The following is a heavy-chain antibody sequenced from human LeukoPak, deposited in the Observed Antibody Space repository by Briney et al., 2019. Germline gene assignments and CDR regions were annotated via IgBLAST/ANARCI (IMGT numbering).Heavy chain of an antibody. J-gene: IGHJ4*02. CDR3: VRVEADSSGWWSLNFDY. CDR1: GFRFSTYW. D-gene: IGHD6-19*01. V-gene: IGHV3-7*03. CDR2: IKQDGSEK. Sequence: PGGSLRLSCAASGFRFSTYWMSWVRQAPGTGLEWVANIKQDGSEKYYVDSVKGRFTISRDNDKNLLYLQMNSLRAEDTAVYHCVRVEADSSGWWSLNFDYWGQGTLVTVSS.